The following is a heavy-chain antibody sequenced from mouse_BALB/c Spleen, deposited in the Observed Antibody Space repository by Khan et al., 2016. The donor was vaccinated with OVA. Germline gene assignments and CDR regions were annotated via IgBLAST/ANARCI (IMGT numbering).Heavy chain of an antibody. V-gene: IGHV14-3*02. CDR1: GFNIKDTY. Sequence: VQLQQPGAELVKPGASVKLSCTASGFNIKDTYMHWVKQRPEQGLEWIGRIDPANGNTKYDPKFQGKATITADTSSNTAYLQLSSLTSEDTAVYYCARGGYGNYPLDYGGQGTLVTVSA. J-gene: IGHJ3*01. CDR2: IDPANGNT. D-gene: IGHD2-1*01. CDR3: ARGGYGNYPLDY.